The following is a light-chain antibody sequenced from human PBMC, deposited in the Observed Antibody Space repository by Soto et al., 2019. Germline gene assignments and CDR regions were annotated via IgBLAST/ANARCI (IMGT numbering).Light chain of an antibody. CDR3: QQRSSWPPT. CDR2: ASS. Sequence: DIQMTHSPSSVSASVGDRVTISCRASQGISTWLAWYQQKPGKAPKLLIYASSNLQTGVPSRFSGSGSGTDFTLTISSLEPEDFAVYYCQQRSSWPPTFGQGTRLEIK. J-gene: IGKJ5*01. CDR1: QGISTW. V-gene: IGKV1-12*01.